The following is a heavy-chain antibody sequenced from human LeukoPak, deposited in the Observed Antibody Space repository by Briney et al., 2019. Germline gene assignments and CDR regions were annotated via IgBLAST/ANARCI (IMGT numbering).Heavy chain of an antibody. V-gene: IGHV4-30-2*01. CDR3: ARAPTLYYYDSSGYYMACDAFDI. J-gene: IGHJ3*02. CDR2: IYHSGST. D-gene: IGHD3-22*01. CDR1: GGSISSGGYS. Sequence: SETLSLTCAVSGGSISSGGYSWSWIRQPPGKGLEWIGYIYHSGSTYYNPSLKSRVTISVDRSKNQFSLKLSSVTAADTAVYYCARAPTLYYYDSSGYYMACDAFDIWGQGTMVTVSS.